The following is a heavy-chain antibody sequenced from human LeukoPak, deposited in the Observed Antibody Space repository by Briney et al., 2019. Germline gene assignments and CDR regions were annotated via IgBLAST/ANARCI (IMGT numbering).Heavy chain of an antibody. CDR3: ARVIAVVPASMGGYFQH. D-gene: IGHD2-2*01. J-gene: IGHJ1*01. CDR1: GGSFSGYY. Sequence: SETLSFICAVYGGSFSGYYWSWIRQPPGKGLEWIGEINHSGSTNYNPSLKSRVTISVDTSKNQFSLKLSSVTAADTAVYYCARVIAVVPASMGGYFQHWGQGTLVTVSS. V-gene: IGHV4-34*01. CDR2: INHSGST.